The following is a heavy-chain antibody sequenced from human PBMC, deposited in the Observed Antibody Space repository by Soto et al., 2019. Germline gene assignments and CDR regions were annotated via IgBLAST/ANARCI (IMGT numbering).Heavy chain of an antibody. CDR2: IYYSGST. CDR1: GGSISSYY. D-gene: IGHD3-22*01. J-gene: IGHJ4*02. Sequence: SETLSLTCTVSGGSISSYYWSWIRQPPGKGLEWIGYIYYSGSTNYNPSLKSRVTISVDTSKNQFSLKLSSVTAADTAVYYCARVSPSFYDSSGYYVQGYYFDYWGQGTLVTVSS. CDR3: ARVSPSFYDSSGYYVQGYYFDY. V-gene: IGHV4-59*01.